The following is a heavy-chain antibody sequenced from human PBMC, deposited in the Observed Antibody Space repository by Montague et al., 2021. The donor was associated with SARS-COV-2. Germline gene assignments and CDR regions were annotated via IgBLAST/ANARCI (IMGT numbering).Heavy chain of an antibody. Sequence: SETLSLTCTVSGASISSSSYYWGWIRQPPGKGLEWIGSISYSGSTYYSPSLKSRVTISVDTSKNQFSLKLSSVTAADTAVYYCARHGRRGIVATPIGSFDPWGQGTLVTVSS. J-gene: IGHJ5*02. CDR2: ISYSGST. V-gene: IGHV4-39*01. CDR1: GASISSSSYY. D-gene: IGHD5-12*01. CDR3: ARHGRRGIVATPIGSFDP.